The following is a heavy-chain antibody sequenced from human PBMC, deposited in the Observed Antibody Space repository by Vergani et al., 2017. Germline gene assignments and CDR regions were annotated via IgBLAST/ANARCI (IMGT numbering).Heavy chain of an antibody. CDR1: GGSFSGYY. Sequence: QVQLQQWGAGLLKPSETLSLTCDVYGGSFSGYYWSWIRQPPGKGLEWIGEINNSGSTNYNPSRKSRVTISVDTSKNQFSLKLSSVTDADTAVYYCARGNQWLVGGYFDYWGQGSMVTVSS. D-gene: IGHD6-19*01. J-gene: IGHJ4*02. CDR2: INNSGST. V-gene: IGHV4-34*01. CDR3: ARGNQWLVGGYFDY.